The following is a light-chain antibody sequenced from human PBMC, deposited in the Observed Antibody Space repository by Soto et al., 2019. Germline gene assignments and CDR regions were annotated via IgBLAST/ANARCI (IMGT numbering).Light chain of an antibody. J-gene: IGKJ3*01. CDR1: QSVSSSY. CDR2: GAS. CDR3: QQYHNWPVT. V-gene: IGKV3-15*01. Sequence: EIVLTQSPGTLSLSPGERATLSCRASQSVSSSYLAWYQQKPGQAPRLLIYGASTRATGIPARFSGSGYGTEFSLTISSLQSKDFVVYYCQQYHNWPVTFGPGT.